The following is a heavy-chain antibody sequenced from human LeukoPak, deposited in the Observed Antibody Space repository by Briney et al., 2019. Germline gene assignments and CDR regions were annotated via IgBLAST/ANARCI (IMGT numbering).Heavy chain of an antibody. CDR2: INSDGSRI. V-gene: IGHV3-74*01. D-gene: IGHD5/OR15-5a*01. CDR1: GFTFSSYW. Sequence: PGGSLRLSRAASGFTFSSYWLHWLRQAPGKGLTWVSRINSDGSRINYADSVKGRFTSSRDNAKNTLYLQMNSLRVEDTAVYFCARGGPVKSIYDPHWYDPWGQGTLVTVSS. J-gene: IGHJ5*02. CDR3: ARGGPVKSIYDPHWYDP.